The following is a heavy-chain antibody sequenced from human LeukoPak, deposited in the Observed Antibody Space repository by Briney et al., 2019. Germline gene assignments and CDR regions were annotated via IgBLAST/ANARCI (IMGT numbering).Heavy chain of an antibody. CDR1: DGSFSSYY. J-gene: IGHJ4*02. V-gene: IGHV4-34*01. CDR3: ARDRLGGYSYVY. D-gene: IGHD5-12*01. Sequence: SETLSLTCAVYDGSFSSYYWSWIRQPPGKGLEWIGDINHSGTTNYNPSLKSRVTISKDTSKNQFSLKLSSVTAADTAVYYCARDRLGGYSYVYWGQGSLVTVSS. CDR2: INHSGTT.